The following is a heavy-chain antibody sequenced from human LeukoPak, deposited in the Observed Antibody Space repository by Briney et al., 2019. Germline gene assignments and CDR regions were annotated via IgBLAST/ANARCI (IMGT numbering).Heavy chain of an antibody. CDR1: GGSISSSSYY. V-gene: IGHV4-39*07. CDR2: IYYSGST. D-gene: IGHD3-10*01. J-gene: IGHJ4*02. CDR3: ARGPYGLNYYFDY. Sequence: SETLSLTCTVSGGSISSSSYYWGWIRQPPGKGLGWIGSIYYSGSTYYNPSLESRVTISVDTSKNQFSLRLSSLTAADTALYYCARGPYGLNYYFDYWGQGALVTVSS.